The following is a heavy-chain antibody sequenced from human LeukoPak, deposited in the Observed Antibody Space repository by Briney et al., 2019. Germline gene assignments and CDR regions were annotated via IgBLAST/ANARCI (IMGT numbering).Heavy chain of an antibody. D-gene: IGHD3-10*01. Sequence: GASVKVSCKASGYTFTSYGISWVRQAPGQGLEWMGWISAYNGNTNYAQKLQGRVTMTTDTSTSTAYMELRSLRSDDTAVYYCARDRDRITMVRGALGPWGQGTLVTVSS. J-gene: IGHJ5*02. CDR1: GYTFTSYG. V-gene: IGHV1-18*01. CDR3: ARDRDRITMVRGALGP. CDR2: ISAYNGNT.